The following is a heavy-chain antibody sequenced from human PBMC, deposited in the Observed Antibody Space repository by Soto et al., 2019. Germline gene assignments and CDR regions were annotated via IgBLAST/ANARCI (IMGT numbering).Heavy chain of an antibody. J-gene: IGHJ4*02. D-gene: IGHD3-10*02. CDR2: FDPEDGET. CDR3: ATGCYDCSGSYYKAFGY. V-gene: IGHV1-24*01. CDR1: GYTLTELS. Sequence: ASVKVSCKVSGYTLTELSMHWVRQAPGKGLEWMGGFDPEDGETIYAQKFQGRVTMTEDTSTDTAYMELSSLRSEDTAVYYCATGCYDCSGSYYKAFGYWGQGTLVTVSS.